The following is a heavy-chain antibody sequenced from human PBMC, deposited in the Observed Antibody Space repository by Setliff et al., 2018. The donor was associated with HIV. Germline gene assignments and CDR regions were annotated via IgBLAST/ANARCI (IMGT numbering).Heavy chain of an antibody. CDR2: ISSYRTSMT. D-gene: IGHD4-17*01. Sequence: LRLSCAPSGFTFGSYAMSWVRQAPGKGLEWVSVISSYRTSMTHYADSVKGRFTVSRDDAKDSLYLQMNNLRAEDTAVYFCARDPDYGDFIALDIWGQGTMVTVSS. CDR3: ARDPDYGDFIALDI. V-gene: IGHV3-48*01. J-gene: IGHJ3*02. CDR1: GFTFGSYA.